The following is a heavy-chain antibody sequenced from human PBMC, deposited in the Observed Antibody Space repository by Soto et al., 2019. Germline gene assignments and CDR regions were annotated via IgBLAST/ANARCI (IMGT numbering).Heavy chain of an antibody. D-gene: IGHD3-10*01. CDR3: TRDLPSYYGPDSHYDRFDS. CDR2: IKEDGSER. J-gene: IGHJ4*02. CDR1: GFTFNSYW. V-gene: IGHV3-7*03. Sequence: GSLRLSCAASGFTFNSYWMSWVRQAPGKGLEWVANIKEDGSERYYVDSVKGRFTISRDNAKNSLYLQMNSLRPEDTAMYYCTRDLPSYYGPDSHYDRFDSWGQGTPVTVSS.